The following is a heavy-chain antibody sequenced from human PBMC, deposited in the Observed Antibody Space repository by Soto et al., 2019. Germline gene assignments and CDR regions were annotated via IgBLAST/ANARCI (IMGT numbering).Heavy chain of an antibody. CDR3: ARTRPAGGYYSSYYFDI. D-gene: IGHD3-22*01. Sequence: GASVKVSCKASGYTFTSYGISWVRQAPGQGLEWMGWISAYNGNTNYAQKLQGRVTMTTDTSTSTAYMELRSLRSDDTAVYYCARTRPAGGYYSSYYFDIWGQGTLVTVSS. CDR2: ISAYNGNT. V-gene: IGHV1-18*04. CDR1: GYTFTSYG. J-gene: IGHJ4*02.